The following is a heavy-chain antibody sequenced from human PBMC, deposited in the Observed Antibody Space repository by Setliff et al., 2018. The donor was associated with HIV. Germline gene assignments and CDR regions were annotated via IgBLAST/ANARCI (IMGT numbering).Heavy chain of an antibody. J-gene: IGHJ3*02. CDR1: GYTFTGYY. V-gene: IGHV1-2*06. Sequence: ASVKVSCKASGYTFTGYYMHWVRQAPGQGLEWMGRINPNSGGTNYAQKFQGRVTTTRDTSISTAYMELSRLRSDDTAVYYCARPSFGSSSWKNDAFDIWGQGTMVTVSS. CDR3: ARPSFGSSSWKNDAFDI. CDR2: INPNSGGT. D-gene: IGHD6-13*01.